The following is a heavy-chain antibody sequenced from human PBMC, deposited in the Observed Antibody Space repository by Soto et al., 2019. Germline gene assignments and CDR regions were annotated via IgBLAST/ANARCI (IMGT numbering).Heavy chain of an antibody. V-gene: IGHV3-13*01. Sequence: EVQLVESGGGLVQPGGFLRLSCAASGFTFTTYDMHWVRQATGKGLEWVSAIGTAGDTYYPDSVKGRFTISRENAKNSLYLQMNSLRAEDTAVYYCARGRSIIDCWGQGTPVTVSS. CDR2: IGTAGDT. CDR3: ARGRSIIDC. J-gene: IGHJ4*02. CDR1: GFTFTTYD.